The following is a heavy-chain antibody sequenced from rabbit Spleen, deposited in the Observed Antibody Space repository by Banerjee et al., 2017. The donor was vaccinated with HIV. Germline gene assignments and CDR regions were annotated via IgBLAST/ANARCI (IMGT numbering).Heavy chain of an antibody. CDR2: IYINGGYT. V-gene: IGHV1S40*01. CDR1: GFSFSSSTW. J-gene: IGHJ3*01. D-gene: IGHD2-1*01. Sequence: QSLEESGGDLVKPGASLTLTCTASGFSFSSSTWICWVRQAPGKGLEWIACIYINGGYTYYPNWAKGRFTIFQTSSTTVTLQMTSLTAADTATYSCARDIDAMTTLWGQGTLVTVS. CDR3: ARDIDAMTTL.